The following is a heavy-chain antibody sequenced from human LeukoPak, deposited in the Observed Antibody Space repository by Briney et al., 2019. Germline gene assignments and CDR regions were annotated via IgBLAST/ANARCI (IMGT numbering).Heavy chain of an antibody. CDR1: GFTFSSYG. J-gene: IGHJ4*02. CDR2: ISGSGGST. D-gene: IGHD3-22*01. CDR3: AKDRGPYYDSSGYYDY. V-gene: IGHV3-23*01. Sequence: TGGTLRLSCAASGFTFSSYGMSWVRQAPGKGLEWVSAISGSGGSTYYADSVKGRFTISRDNSKNTLYLQMNSLRAEDTAVYYCAKDRGPYYDSSGYYDYWGQGTLVTVSS.